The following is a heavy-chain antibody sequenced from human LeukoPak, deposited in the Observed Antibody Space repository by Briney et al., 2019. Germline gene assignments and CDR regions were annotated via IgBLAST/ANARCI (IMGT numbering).Heavy chain of an antibody. CDR3: ARGLNYDSRRDFDY. D-gene: IGHD3-3*01. Sequence: PSETLSLTCTVSGGSISSYYWGWIRQPPGKGLEWIGSIYHSGSTYYNPSLKSRVTISVDTSKNQFSLKLSSVTAADTAMYYCARGLNYDSRRDFDYWGQGTLVTVSS. CDR2: IYHSGST. V-gene: IGHV4-38-2*02. CDR1: GGSISSYY. J-gene: IGHJ4*02.